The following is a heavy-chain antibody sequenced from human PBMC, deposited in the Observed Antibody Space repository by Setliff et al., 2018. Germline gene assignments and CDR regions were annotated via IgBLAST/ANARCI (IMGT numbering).Heavy chain of an antibody. D-gene: IGHD3-16*01. CDR1: GGSISSYY. V-gene: IGHV4-59*01. J-gene: IGHJ4*02. CDR3: ARGEGMYSFDY. Sequence: SETLSLTCTVSGGSISSYYWSWIRQPPGKGLEWIGYIYYSGSTNYNPSLKSRVTISVDTSKNQFSLKLSSVTAADTAVYYCARGEGMYSFDYWGRGTLVTVSS. CDR2: IYYSGST.